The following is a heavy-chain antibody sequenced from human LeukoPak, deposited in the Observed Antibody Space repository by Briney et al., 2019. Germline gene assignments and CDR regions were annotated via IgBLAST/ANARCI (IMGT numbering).Heavy chain of an antibody. CDR3: ARSPYGSTYYRNNWFDP. CDR2: IYSSGST. V-gene: IGHV4-4*09. CDR1: GDSMSSYY. J-gene: IGHJ5*02. D-gene: IGHD3-10*01. Sequence: SETLSLTCTVSGDSMSSYYWNWIRQTPGEGLEGIGYIYSSGSTNYNPSLKSRVTISVDTSKNQFSLKLSSVTAADTAMYYCARSPYGSTYYRNNWFDPWGQGTLVTVSS.